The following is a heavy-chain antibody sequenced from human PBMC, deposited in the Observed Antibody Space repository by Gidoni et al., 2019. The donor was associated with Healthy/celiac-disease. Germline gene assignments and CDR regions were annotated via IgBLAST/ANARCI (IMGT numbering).Heavy chain of an antibody. CDR1: GGSISSYY. J-gene: IGHJ4*02. D-gene: IGHD3-10*01. CDR2: IYYSGST. CDR3: ARDLGFGELPDY. V-gene: IGHV4-59*01. Sequence: QVQLQESGPGLVKPSETLSLTCTVSGGSISSYYWSWIRQPPGKGLEWIGYIYYSGSTNYNPSLKSRVTISVDTSKNQFSLKLSSVTAADTAVYYCARDLGFGELPDYWGQGTLVTVSS.